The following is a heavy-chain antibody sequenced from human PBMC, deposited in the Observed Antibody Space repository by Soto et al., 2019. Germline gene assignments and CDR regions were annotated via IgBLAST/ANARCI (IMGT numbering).Heavy chain of an antibody. CDR1: GYTFTSYG. CDR2: ISAYNGNT. D-gene: IGHD2-2*01. CDR3: ARGLVPAAKNAFDI. Sequence: ASVKVSCKSSGYTFTSYGISWVRQAPGQGLEWLGWISAYNGNTNYAQKPQGRVTMTTDTSTSTAYMELRSLRSDDTAVYYCARGLVPAAKNAFDIWGQGTMVTVSS. J-gene: IGHJ3*02. V-gene: IGHV1-18*01.